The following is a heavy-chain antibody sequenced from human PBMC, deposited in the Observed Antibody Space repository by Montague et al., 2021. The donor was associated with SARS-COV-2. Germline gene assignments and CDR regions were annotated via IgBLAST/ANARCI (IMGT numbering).Heavy chain of an antibody. Sequence: SLRLSCAASGFTVSSTYMNWVRQVPGKGLEWVSSISSSSVTYSADSLKGRFTISRDNSKNTVYLQMNSLRAEDTAVYFCVRLAVVAGGGYRLEAWGQGTLVIVSS. J-gene: IGHJ4*02. V-gene: IGHV3-66*04. D-gene: IGHD3-16*02. CDR1: GFTVSSTY. CDR3: VRLAVVAGGGYRLEA. CDR2: ISSSSVT.